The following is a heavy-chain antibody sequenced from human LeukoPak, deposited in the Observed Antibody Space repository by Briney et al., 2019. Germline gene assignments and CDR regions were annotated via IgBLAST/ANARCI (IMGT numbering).Heavy chain of an antibody. V-gene: IGHV3-23*01. CDR1: GFTFNSYG. D-gene: IGHD3-10*01. CDR3: ANFYGSGSH. CDR2: ISGSGYTT. Sequence: GGSLRLSCEASGFTFNSYGMSRVRQAPGKGLEWVSAISGSGYTTYYADSVKGRFTISRDNSENTLYLQMNSLRAEDTAVYYCANFYGSGSHWGQGTLVTVSS. J-gene: IGHJ4*02.